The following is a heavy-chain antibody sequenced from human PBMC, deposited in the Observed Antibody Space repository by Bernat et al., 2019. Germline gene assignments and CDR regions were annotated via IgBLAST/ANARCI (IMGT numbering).Heavy chain of an antibody. Sequence: EVQLLESGGGLVQPGGSLGLSCASSEFTFSSYAMTWVRQAPGKGLEWVSSINNNGDSTHYADSVKGRFTISRDNSKNTLYLQMNSLRAEDTAIYYCAKGAGGDYERVWGQGTTVTVSS. D-gene: IGHD4-17*01. CDR3: AKGAGGDYERV. CDR2: INNNGDST. V-gene: IGHV3-23*01. J-gene: IGHJ6*02. CDR1: EFTFSSYA.